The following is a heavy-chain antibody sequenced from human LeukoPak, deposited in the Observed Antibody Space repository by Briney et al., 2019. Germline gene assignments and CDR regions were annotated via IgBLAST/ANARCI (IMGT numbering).Heavy chain of an antibody. CDR2: IYHSGST. J-gene: IGHJ5*02. D-gene: IGHD2-2*01. CDR1: GGSISSGGYY. CDR3: ARDRNCSSTSCYWFDP. V-gene: IGHV4-30-2*01. Sequence: SETLSLTCTVSGGSISSGGYYWSWIRQPPGKGLEWIGYIYHSGSTYYNPSLKSRVTISVDRSKSQFSLKLSSVTAADTAVYYCARDRNCSSTSCYWFDPWGQGTLVTVSS.